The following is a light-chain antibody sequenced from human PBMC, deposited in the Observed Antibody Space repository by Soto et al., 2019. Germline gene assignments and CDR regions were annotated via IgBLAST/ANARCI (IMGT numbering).Light chain of an antibody. V-gene: IGKV3-20*01. CDR3: QDYDDSPIT. CDR2: GAS. Sequence: EVVLTQSPGTLSLSPGERATLSCRASQSVSKNYLAWYQQKPGQAPRLLMYGASSRATGIPDRFSGSGSGTDFTLTISRLEPEDFSVYYCQDYDDSPITFGQGTRLEI. J-gene: IGKJ5*01. CDR1: QSVSKNY.